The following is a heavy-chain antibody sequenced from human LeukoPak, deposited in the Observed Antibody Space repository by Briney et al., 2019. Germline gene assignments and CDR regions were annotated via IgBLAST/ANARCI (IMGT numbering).Heavy chain of an antibody. V-gene: IGHV4-4*07. Sequence: PSETLSLTCTVSGGSISSYYWNLIRQPAGKGLEWIGRIYTSGSTNYNPSLKSRVTMSVDTSKNQFSLKLSSVTAADTAVYYCARGSHILTGYYSPFDYWGQGMLVTVSS. D-gene: IGHD3-9*01. CDR1: GGSISSYY. J-gene: IGHJ4*02. CDR3: ARGSHILTGYYSPFDY. CDR2: IYTSGST.